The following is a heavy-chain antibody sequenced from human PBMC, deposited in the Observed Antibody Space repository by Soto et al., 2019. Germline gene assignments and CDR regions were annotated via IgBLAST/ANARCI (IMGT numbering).Heavy chain of an antibody. CDR2: INPNTGGT. CDR3: ARDFSGTNTLNFYF. D-gene: IGHD5-12*01. CDR1: GYSFTAYY. V-gene: IGHV1-2*02. J-gene: IGHJ4*02. Sequence: ASVKVTCKASGYSFTAYYIHWVRQAPGQGLEWMGWINPNTGGTNYAQKFQGLVTMTRDTSVNTVFLEMSRLTSGDTAVYYCARDFSGTNTLNFYFWGKGALVPVSS.